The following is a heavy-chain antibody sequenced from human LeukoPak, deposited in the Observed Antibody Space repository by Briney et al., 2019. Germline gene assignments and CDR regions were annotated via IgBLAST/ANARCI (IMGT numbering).Heavy chain of an antibody. Sequence: SETLSLTCTVSGGSISSSSYYWGWIRQPPGKGLEWIGSIYYSGSTYYTPSLKSRVTISVDTSKNQFSLKLSSVTAADTAVYYCARDTLRYFDWLLPCYYYYYGMDVWGQGTTVTVSS. CDR2: IYYSGST. J-gene: IGHJ6*02. V-gene: IGHV4-39*02. CDR3: ARDTLRYFDWLLPCYYYYYGMDV. CDR1: GGSISSSSYY. D-gene: IGHD3-9*01.